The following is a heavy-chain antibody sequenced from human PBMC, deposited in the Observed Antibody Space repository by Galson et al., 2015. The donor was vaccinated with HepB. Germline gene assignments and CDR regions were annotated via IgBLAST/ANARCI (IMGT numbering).Heavy chain of an antibody. Sequence: SVKVSCKASGYTFTGYYMHWVRQAPGQGLEWMGWINPNSGGTNYAQKFQGRVTMTRDTSISTAYMELSRLRSDDTAVYYCARDDGRRAARPSHYYYYYGMDVWGQGTTVTVSS. CDR3: ARDDGRRAARPSHYYYYYGMDV. CDR1: GYTFTGYY. J-gene: IGHJ6*02. D-gene: IGHD6-6*01. CDR2: INPNSGGT. V-gene: IGHV1-2*02.